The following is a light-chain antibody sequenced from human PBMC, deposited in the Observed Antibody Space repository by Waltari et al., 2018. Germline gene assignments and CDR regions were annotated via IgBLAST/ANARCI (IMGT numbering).Light chain of an antibody. Sequence: EIVVTQSPGTLSLSPGERATLSCRASQRVSGNFLTWYQQKPGQAPKLLIYATSKRATGIPDRFSGSGSGTDFTLTISRLEPEDFAVYYCQQHDGSRFTFGQGTKVEIK. CDR1: QRVSGNF. J-gene: IGKJ2*01. CDR2: ATS. V-gene: IGKV3-20*01. CDR3: QQHDGSRFT.